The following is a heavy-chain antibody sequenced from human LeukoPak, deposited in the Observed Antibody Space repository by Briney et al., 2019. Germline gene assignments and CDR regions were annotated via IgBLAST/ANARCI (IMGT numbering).Heavy chain of an antibody. CDR1: GFTFSSYS. CDR2: ISSSSSTI. Sequence: PGGSLRLSCAASGFTFSSYSMNWVRQAPEKGLEWVSYISSSSSTIYYADSVKGRFTISRDNAKNSLYLQMNSLRAEDTAVYYCARAYPQGVKRPRYMDVWGKGTTVTVSS. D-gene: IGHD2-8*01. V-gene: IGHV3-48*01. J-gene: IGHJ6*03. CDR3: ARAYPQGVKRPRYMDV.